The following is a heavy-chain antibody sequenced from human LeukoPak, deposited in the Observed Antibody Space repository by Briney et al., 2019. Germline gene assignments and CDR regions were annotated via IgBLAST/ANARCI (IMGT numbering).Heavy chain of an antibody. Sequence: EASVKVSCKASGYTFTDYYIHWVRQAPGQGLEWMGWINPSSGGTNYAQKFQGWVTMTRDTSISTAYMDLSRLKSDDTAVYYCASDGGTRGAVAGYFDYWGQGALVTVSS. J-gene: IGHJ4*02. CDR3: ASDGGTRGAVAGYFDY. CDR1: GYTFTDYY. V-gene: IGHV1-2*04. D-gene: IGHD6-19*01. CDR2: INPSSGGT.